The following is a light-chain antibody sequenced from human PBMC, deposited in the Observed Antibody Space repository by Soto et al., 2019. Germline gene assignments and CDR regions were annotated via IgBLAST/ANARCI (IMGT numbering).Light chain of an antibody. CDR1: HALLRSNGYNY. CDR2: GGS. J-gene: IGKJ1*01. V-gene: IGKV2-28*01. CDR3: QQYGSSGT. Sequence: DIVMTHSPLSLTVTPGEPASMWFRCSHALLRSNGYNYFNWYLQRPGQSPHLLIYGGSNVAPGVPDRFSGSGSGTDFTLTISRLEPEDFAVYYCQQYGSSGTFGQGTKV.